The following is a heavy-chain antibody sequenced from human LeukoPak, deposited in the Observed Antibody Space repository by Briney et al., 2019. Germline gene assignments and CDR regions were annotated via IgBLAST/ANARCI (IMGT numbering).Heavy chain of an antibody. J-gene: IGHJ4*02. D-gene: IGHD3-22*01. CDR1: GYTFTSYG. V-gene: IGHV1-69*13. CDR2: IIPIFGTA. Sequence: ASVKVSCKASGYTFTSYGISWVRQAPGQGLEWMGGIIPIFGTANYALKFQGRVTITADESTSTAYMELSSLRSEDTAVYYCARHLDSSGYLGYFDYWGQGTLVTVSS. CDR3: ARHLDSSGYLGYFDY.